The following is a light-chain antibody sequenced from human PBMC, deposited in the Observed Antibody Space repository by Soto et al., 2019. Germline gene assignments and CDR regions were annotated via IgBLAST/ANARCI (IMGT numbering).Light chain of an antibody. V-gene: IGLV1-51*01. CDR2: DDH. Sequence: SVLTQPPSVSAAPGQRVSISCSGGSSNIGKNSVSWYQQLPATAPKLLIYDDHQRPSGIPDRFSASKSGTSATLDITGLQPADEADYYCATWDLTLSAGVLFGGGTKLTVL. CDR1: SSNIGKNS. CDR3: ATWDLTLSAGVL. J-gene: IGLJ2*01.